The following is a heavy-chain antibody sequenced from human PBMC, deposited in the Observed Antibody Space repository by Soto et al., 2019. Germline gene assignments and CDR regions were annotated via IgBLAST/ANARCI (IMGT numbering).Heavy chain of an antibody. CDR1: CGTFSGYY. J-gene: IGHJ5*02. V-gene: IGHV4-34*01. CDR3: ARRGMATTAP. Sequence: SQNLSLTCAVYCGTFSGYYWSWFRQPPGKGLEWIGEINHSGSTNYNPSLKSRVAISVDTSKNQFSLKLSSVTAADTAVYYCARRGMATTAPWGQGTLVTVS. CDR2: INHSGST. D-gene: IGHD5-12*01.